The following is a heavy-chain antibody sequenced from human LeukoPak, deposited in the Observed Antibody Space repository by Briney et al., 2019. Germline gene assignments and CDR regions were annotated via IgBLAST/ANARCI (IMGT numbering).Heavy chain of an antibody. J-gene: IGHJ3*02. V-gene: IGHV3-30*02. Sequence: GGSLRLSCAASGFTFSSYGMHWVRQAPGKGLEWVAFIRYGGSNEYYADSVKGRFTISRDNSKNTLYLQMNTLRVEDTAVYYCARDIVVVPAATRIDAFDIWGQGTMVTVSS. CDR3: ARDIVVVPAATRIDAFDI. D-gene: IGHD2-2*01. CDR1: GFTFSSYG. CDR2: IRYGGSNE.